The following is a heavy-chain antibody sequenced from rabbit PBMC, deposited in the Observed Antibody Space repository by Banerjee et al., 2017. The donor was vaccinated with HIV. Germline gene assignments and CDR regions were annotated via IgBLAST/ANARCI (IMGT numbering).Heavy chain of an antibody. Sequence: QEQLEESGGDLVKPEGSLTLTCTASGFSFSKGDVMCWVRQAPGKGLEWIACINTISGDTVYATWAKGRFTVSKTSSTTVTLQMTSLTAADTATYFCARNDFSSAWGADLWGQGTLVT. CDR1: GFSFSKGDV. CDR2: INTISGDT. J-gene: IGHJ4*01. CDR3: ARNDFSSAWGADL. D-gene: IGHD4-1*01. V-gene: IGHV1S45*01.